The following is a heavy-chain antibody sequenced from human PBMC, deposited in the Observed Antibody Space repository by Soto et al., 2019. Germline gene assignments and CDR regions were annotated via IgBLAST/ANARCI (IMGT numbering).Heavy chain of an antibody. J-gene: IGHJ4*02. CDR2: ISAYNGNT. CDR1: GYTFTSNG. CDR3: ARDQVRGGVGSDDY. V-gene: IGHV1-18*04. D-gene: IGHD1-26*01. Sequence: QVQLVQSGAEVKKPGASVKVSCKASGYTFTSNGITWVRQAPGQGLEWMGWISAYNGNTKYAQKVQGRVTVTADISTSTAYMERRRMRADDTAIYYCARDQVRGGVGSDDYWGQGTLVTVSS.